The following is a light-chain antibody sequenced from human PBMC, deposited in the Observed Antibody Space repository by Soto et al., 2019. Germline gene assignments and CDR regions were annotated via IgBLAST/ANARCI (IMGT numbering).Light chain of an antibody. CDR2: KAS. CDR3: QHYNTYSYT. J-gene: IGKJ5*01. Sequence: DIQMARSPSTLSASVGATVTFTGRASQSISSWLAWYQQKPGKAPKLLIYKASSLESGVPSRFSGSGSGTEFTLTISSLQPDDFATYYCQHYNTYSYTFGQGTRLEIK. V-gene: IGKV1-5*03. CDR1: QSISSW.